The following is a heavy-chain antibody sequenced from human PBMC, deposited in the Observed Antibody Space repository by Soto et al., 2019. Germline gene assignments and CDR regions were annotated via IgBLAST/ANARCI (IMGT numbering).Heavy chain of an antibody. J-gene: IGHJ4*02. V-gene: IGHV1-8*01. D-gene: IGHD3-16*02. Sequence: QVPLVQSGAEVKKPGASVKVSCKASGYTFTSYDINWVRQATGQGLEWMGWMNPNSGNTGYAQKFQGRVTMTRNTSISTAYMELSSLRSEDTAVYYCARAITFGGVIGLYYFDYWGQGTLVTVSS. CDR2: MNPNSGNT. CDR1: GYTFTSYD. CDR3: ARAITFGGVIGLYYFDY.